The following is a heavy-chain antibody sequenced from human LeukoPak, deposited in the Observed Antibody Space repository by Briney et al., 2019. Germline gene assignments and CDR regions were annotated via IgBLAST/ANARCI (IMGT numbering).Heavy chain of an antibody. CDR1: GFTFSSYW. J-gene: IGHJ2*01. D-gene: IGHD2-2*01. V-gene: IGHV3-7*01. CDR3: VLVVVPAAIWHFDL. CDR2: IKQDGSEK. Sequence: GGSLRLSCAASGFTFSSYWMSWVRQAPGKGLEWVANIKQDGSEKYYVDSVKGRFTISRDNAKNSLYLQMNSLRVEDTAVYYCVLVVVPAAIWHFDLWGRGTLVTVSS.